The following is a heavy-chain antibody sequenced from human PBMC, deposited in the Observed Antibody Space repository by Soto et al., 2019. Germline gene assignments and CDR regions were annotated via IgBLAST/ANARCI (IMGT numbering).Heavy chain of an antibody. CDR2: INHSGST. Sequence: PSETLSLTCVVYGGSFSCYYWIWIRQSPGKGLEWIGEINHSGSTNYNPSLKSRVITSVDTSKNQFSLKLSSVTAADTAVYYCARGPRGGSPSYWGQGTLVTVSS. CDR3: ARGPRGGSPSY. CDR1: GGSFSCYY. V-gene: IGHV4-34*01. D-gene: IGHD1-26*01. J-gene: IGHJ4*02.